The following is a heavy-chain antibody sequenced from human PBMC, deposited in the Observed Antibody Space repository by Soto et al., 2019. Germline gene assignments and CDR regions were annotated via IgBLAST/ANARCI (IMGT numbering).Heavy chain of an antibody. V-gene: IGHV3-33*01. Sequence: QVQLVESGGGVVQPGRPLRLSCAASGFTFSSYGMHWVRQAPGKGLEWVAVIWSDGNNKYYADSVKGRFTISRDNSKNTLYLQMNSLRAEDTAVYYCRGYRGGYFDYWGQGTLVTVSS. CDR2: IWSDGNNK. CDR3: RGYRGGYFDY. J-gene: IGHJ4*02. D-gene: IGHD3-10*01. CDR1: GFTFSSYG.